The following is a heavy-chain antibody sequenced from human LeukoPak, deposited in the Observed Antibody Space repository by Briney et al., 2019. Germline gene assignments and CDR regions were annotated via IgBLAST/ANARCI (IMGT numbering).Heavy chain of an antibody. CDR2: IYPGDSDT. D-gene: IGHD3-16*01. CDR1: GYIFTTYW. Sequence: GESLKISCKGSGYIFTTYWIGWVRQMPGKGLEWMGIIYPGDSDTRYSPSFQGQVTISADKSISTAYLQWSSLKASDTAMYYCAKRSHVLGEDPWFDPWGQGTLVTVSS. CDR3: AKRSHVLGEDPWFDP. V-gene: IGHV5-51*01. J-gene: IGHJ5*02.